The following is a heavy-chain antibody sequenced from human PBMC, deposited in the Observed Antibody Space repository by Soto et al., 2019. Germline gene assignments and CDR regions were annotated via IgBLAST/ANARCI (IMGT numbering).Heavy chain of an antibody. CDR2: IIPIFGTA. CDR1: GGTFSSYA. D-gene: IGHD5-12*01. Sequence: QVQLVQSGAEVKKPGSSVKVSCKASGGTFSSYAISWVRQAPGQGLEWMGGIIPIFGTANYAQKFQGRVTIXXDXSXXTAYMELSSLRSEDTAVYYCARDRDRDGYNPYFDYWGQGTLVTVSS. CDR3: ARDRDRDGYNPYFDY. J-gene: IGHJ4*02. V-gene: IGHV1-69*12.